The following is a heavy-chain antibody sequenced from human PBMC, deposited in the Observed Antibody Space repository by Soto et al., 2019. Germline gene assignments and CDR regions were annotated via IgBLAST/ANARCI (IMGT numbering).Heavy chain of an antibody. CDR3: ARDRAADAFEY. V-gene: IGHV3-33*01. Sequence: XGCLRLSCAASGFTLSSYGMHWVRQAPGKGLGWVAVIWYDGSNKYYADSVKGRFTISRDNSKNTLYLQMNSLRAEDTAVYYCARDRAADAFEYWGQGTLVTVS. D-gene: IGHD6-13*01. CDR1: GFTLSSYG. J-gene: IGHJ4*02. CDR2: IWYDGSNK.